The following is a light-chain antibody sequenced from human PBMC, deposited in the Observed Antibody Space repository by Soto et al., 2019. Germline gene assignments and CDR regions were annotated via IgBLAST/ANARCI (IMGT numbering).Light chain of an antibody. J-gene: IGKJ2*01. CDR1: QSIGTY. CDR2: AAS. V-gene: IGKV1-39*01. Sequence: DIQMTQSPSSLAASVGDRVTITCRASQSIGTYSNWYQQKIGKAPKLLIYAASSLQSRVPSRFGGSGSGTDFTITISSLQPEDFATYFCQLSLSTPYIFGHGTKLEIK. CDR3: QLSLSTPYI.